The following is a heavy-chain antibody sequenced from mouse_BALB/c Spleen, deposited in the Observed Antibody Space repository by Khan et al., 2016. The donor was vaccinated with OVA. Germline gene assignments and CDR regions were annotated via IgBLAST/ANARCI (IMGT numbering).Heavy chain of an antibody. CDR3: ARLAYYYDSEGFAY. J-gene: IGHJ3*01. CDR2: ISSGGSYT. D-gene: IGHD1-1*01. CDR1: GFTFSTYG. Sequence: EVKLVESGGDLVKPEGSLKLSCAASGFTFSTYGMSWVRQTPDKRLEWVATISSGGSYTYYPDSVQGRFTISRENAKNTLYLQMSSLKSEDTAMFYCARLAYYYDSEGFAYWGQGTLVTVSA. V-gene: IGHV5-6*02.